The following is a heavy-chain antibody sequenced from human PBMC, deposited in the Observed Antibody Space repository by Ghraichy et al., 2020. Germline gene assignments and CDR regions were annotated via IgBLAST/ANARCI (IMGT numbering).Heavy chain of an antibody. J-gene: IGHJ2*01. CDR2: IYYSGST. CDR1: GGSISSCGYY. D-gene: IGHD3-3*01. Sequence: SETLSLTCTVSGGSISSCGYYWSCIGQHPGKDLEWIGYIYYSGSTYYNPSLKSRITISVDTSKNQFSLKLSSVTAADTAVYYCAIEWDYDFWSGYPGYFDLWGRGTLVTVSS. V-gene: IGHV4-31*03. CDR3: AIEWDYDFWSGYPGYFDL.